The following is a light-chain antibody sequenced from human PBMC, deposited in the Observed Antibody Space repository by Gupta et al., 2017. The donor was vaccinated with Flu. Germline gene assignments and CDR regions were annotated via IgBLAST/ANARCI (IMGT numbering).Light chain of an antibody. J-gene: IGKJ4*01. CDR1: QRVSSRRSTY. CDR2: GAS. Sequence: SLSQGERAHLFCRASQRVSSRRSTYLAWYQQKPGQGPRLLIFGASNRATGLPDRFSGSGSGTEFTLTINRLEPEDFAVYYCQQERRSPFDFGGGTKVEIK. CDR3: QQERRSPFD. V-gene: IGKV3-20*01.